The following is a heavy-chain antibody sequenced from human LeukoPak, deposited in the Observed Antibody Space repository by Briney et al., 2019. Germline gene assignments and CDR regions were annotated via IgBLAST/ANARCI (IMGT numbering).Heavy chain of an antibody. CDR3: ARDWTDVVPAGKALDY. V-gene: IGHV3-7*01. Sequence: PGGSLRLSCAVSGFTISNYWMTWVRQAPGKGLEWVANITPDGSVKNYVDSVKGRFTISRDNARNSLDLQMNNLRAEDTAVYYCARDWTDVVPAGKALDYWGQGTLVTVSS. D-gene: IGHD2-2*01. J-gene: IGHJ4*02. CDR1: GFTISNYW. CDR2: ITPDGSVK.